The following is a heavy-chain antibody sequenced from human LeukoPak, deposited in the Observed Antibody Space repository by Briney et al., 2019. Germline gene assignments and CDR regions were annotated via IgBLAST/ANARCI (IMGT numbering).Heavy chain of an antibody. J-gene: IGHJ4*02. CDR1: GFTVSSNY. V-gene: IGHV3-53*01. CDR3: ARASSRGVRGVIAFDY. D-gene: IGHD3-10*01. Sequence: PGGSLRLSCAASGFTVSSNYMSWVRQAPGMGLEWVSVIYSGGSTYYADSVKGRFTISRDNSKNTLYLQMNSLRAEDTAVYYCARASSRGVRGVIAFDYWGQGTLVTVSS. CDR2: IYSGGST.